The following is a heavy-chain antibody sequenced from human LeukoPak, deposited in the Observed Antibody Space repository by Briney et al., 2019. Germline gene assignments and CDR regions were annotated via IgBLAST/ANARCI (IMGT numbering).Heavy chain of an antibody. D-gene: IGHD2-2*01. J-gene: IGHJ4*02. V-gene: IGHV4-59*01. CDR1: GGSISSYY. Sequence: SETLSLTCTVSGGSISSYYWSWIRQPPGKGLEWIGYIYYSGSVNYNPSFKSRVTMSVDTSKNQFSLKLSSVTAADTAVYYCARGRPPGAYWGQGTLVSVSS. CDR2: IYYSGSV. CDR3: ARGRPPGAY.